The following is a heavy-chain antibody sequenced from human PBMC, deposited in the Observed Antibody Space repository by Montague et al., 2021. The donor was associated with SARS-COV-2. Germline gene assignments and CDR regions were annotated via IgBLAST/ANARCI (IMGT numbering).Heavy chain of an antibody. CDR2: INGDGLTI. CDR3: VKDMSEFDDLNAFDV. D-gene: IGHD3-10*01. V-gene: IGHV3-43*02. J-gene: IGHJ3*01. CDR1: GFTFDDYA. Sequence: SLRLSCAASGFTFDDYAMHWVRQAPGKGLEWVSLINGDGLTILLTDSVEGRFIISRDNSKNSLYLQMKSLRTEDTALYFCVKDMSEFDDLNAFDVWGQGTQVTVSS.